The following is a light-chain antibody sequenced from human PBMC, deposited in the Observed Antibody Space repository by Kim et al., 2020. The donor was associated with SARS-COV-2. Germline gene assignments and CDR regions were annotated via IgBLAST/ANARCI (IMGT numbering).Light chain of an antibody. CDR2: DAS. V-gene: IGKV3-20*01. Sequence: LSPGERATLCCRARQTVDLNFLAWYQQVPGLPPRLLIYDASIRATDIPDRFSGSASGTDFTLTIDRLQPEDFAVYFCHQYAKSPKTFSQGTKLEI. J-gene: IGKJ2*01. CDR3: HQYAKSPKT. CDR1: QTVDLNF.